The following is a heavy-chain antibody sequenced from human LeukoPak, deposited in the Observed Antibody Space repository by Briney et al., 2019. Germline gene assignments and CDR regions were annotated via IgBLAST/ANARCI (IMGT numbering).Heavy chain of an antibody. CDR3: ARARAVRGLYYYYYYGMDV. Sequence: APVKVSCKASGYTFTSYDINWVRQATGQGLEWMGWMNPNSGNTGYAQKFQGRVTMTRNTSISTAYMELSSLRSEDTAVYYCARARAVRGLYYYYYYGMDVWGQGTTVTVSS. D-gene: IGHD3-10*01. CDR2: MNPNSGNT. J-gene: IGHJ6*02. CDR1: GYTFTSYD. V-gene: IGHV1-8*01.